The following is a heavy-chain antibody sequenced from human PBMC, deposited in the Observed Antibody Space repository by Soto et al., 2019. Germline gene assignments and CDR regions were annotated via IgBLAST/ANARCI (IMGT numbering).Heavy chain of an antibody. D-gene: IGHD3-16*01. J-gene: IGHJ6*02. V-gene: IGHV1-18*01. CDR1: GYTFIRYG. CDR3: ARGGYYDNTWGKLSHYGLDV. Sequence: QVQLVQSAGEVKKPGASVKVSCTASGYTFIRYGITWVRQAPGQGLEWMGWISPYNDYTIYAQKLQGRVTMTTDTSTRTVYLDLRSLTSADTAVYYCARGGYYDNTWGKLSHYGLDVWGQGTSVTVSS. CDR2: ISPYNDYT.